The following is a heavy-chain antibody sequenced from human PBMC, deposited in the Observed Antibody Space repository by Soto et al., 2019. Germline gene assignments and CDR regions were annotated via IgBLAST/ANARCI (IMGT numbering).Heavy chain of an antibody. Sequence: QVQLVESGGGLGKPGGSLRLSCAASGFTFSDYYMTWIRQAPGKGLEWVSYISSSSTNTINYADSVKGRFTISRDNAKNSLYLQINSLGAEDTAVYYCARSSATPNGWWGFGLDVWGQGTSVIVSS. CDR1: GFTFSDYY. J-gene: IGHJ6*02. CDR2: ISSSSTNTI. CDR3: ARSSATPNGWWGFGLDV. V-gene: IGHV3-11*01. D-gene: IGHD2-15*01.